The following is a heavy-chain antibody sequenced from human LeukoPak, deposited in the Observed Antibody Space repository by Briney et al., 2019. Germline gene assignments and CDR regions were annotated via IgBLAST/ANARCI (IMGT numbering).Heavy chain of an antibody. J-gene: IGHJ4*02. CDR1: DGSISSSSYY. D-gene: IGHD2-2*01. CDR3: ARGLYQFDY. V-gene: IGHV4-61*02. CDR2: IYTSGST. Sequence: TSETLSLTCTVSDGSISSSSYYWSWIRQPAGKGLEWIGRIYTSGSTSYNPSLKSRVTMSGDTSKNQFSLKLSSVTAADTAVYYCARGLYQFDYWGQGTLVTVSS.